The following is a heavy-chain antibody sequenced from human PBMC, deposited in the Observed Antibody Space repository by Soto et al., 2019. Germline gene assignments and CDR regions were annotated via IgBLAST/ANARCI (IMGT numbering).Heavy chain of an antibody. CDR3: VRDIGFDYVN. J-gene: IGHJ4*02. D-gene: IGHD3-10*02. Sequence: GGSLRLSCAVSGFNVMSYWMSWVRQAPGKGLEWVASVKEDGSELYYLHSVRGRFSISRDSAGNALHLTMNYLSAEDTGVYFCVRDIGFDYVNWGQGIPVTVSS. CDR2: VKEDGSEL. CDR1: GFNVMSYW. V-gene: IGHV3-7*01.